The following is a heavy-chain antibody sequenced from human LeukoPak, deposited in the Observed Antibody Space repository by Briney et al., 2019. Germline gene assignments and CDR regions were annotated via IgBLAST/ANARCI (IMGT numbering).Heavy chain of an antibody. D-gene: IGHD2-2*02. V-gene: IGHV3-7*01. CDR3: ARGGGYCSSTSRYTPAFDI. J-gene: IGHJ3*02. CDR2: IKQDGSEK. CDR1: GFTFSNAW. Sequence: GGSLRLSCAASGFTFSNAWMIWVRQAPGKGLEGVANIKQDGSEKYYVDSVKGRFTISRDNAKNSLYLQMNSLRAEDTAVYYCARGGGYCSSTSRYTPAFDIWGQGTMVTVSS.